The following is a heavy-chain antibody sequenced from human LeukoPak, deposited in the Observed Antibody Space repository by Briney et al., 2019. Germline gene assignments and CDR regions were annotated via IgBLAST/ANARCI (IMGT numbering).Heavy chain of an antibody. D-gene: IGHD4-17*01. CDR2: ITSKANNYVT. CDR3: IKEGDGASWFDS. V-gene: IGHV3-73*01. CDR1: GFIFSGSA. J-gene: IGHJ5*01. Sequence: PGGSLRLSCAASGFIFSGSAMHWVRQASGKGLEWVGRITSKANNYVTAYPASVKGRFTVSRDDSKNTAWLQMNSLKSEDTAVYYCIKEGDGASWFDSWGQGTLVTVSS.